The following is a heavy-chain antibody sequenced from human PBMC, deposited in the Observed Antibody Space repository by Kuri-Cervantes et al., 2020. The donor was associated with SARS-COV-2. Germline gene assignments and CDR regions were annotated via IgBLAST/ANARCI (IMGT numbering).Heavy chain of an antibody. Sequence: GGSLRLSCAASGFTFSNYWMSWVRQSPGKGLEWVANIKQDGSEKYYVDSVKGRFIISRDNAKNSLYLQMNSLRAEDTDVYCCARDLDGYYYARSGYYFGRAPPKHWHFDLWGRGTLVTVSS. CDR2: IKQDGSEK. J-gene: IGHJ2*01. CDR3: ARDLDGYYYARSGYYFGRAPPKHWHFDL. CDR1: GFTFSNYW. D-gene: IGHD3-22*01. V-gene: IGHV3-7*04.